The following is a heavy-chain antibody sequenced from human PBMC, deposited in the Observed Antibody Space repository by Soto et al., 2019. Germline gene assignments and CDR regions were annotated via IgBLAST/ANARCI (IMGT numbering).Heavy chain of an antibody. Sequence: QVQLLQSGAEVKKPGASVKVSCKASGYTFTSYDINWVRQATGQGLEWMGWMNPNSGNTGYAQKFQGRVTMTRNTSISTAYMELSSLRSEDTAVYYCAGRPRRITGRLSGYYGMDVWGQGTTVTVSS. V-gene: IGHV1-8*01. CDR3: AGRPRRITGRLSGYYGMDV. CDR2: MNPNSGNT. D-gene: IGHD1-20*01. CDR1: GYTFTSYD. J-gene: IGHJ6*02.